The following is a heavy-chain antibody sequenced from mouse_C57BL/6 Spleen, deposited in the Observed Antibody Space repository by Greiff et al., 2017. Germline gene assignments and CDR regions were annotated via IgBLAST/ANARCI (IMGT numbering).Heavy chain of an antibody. CDR2: INYDGSST. Sequence: EVQVVESEGGLVQPGSSMKLSCTASGFTFSDYYMAWVRQVPEKGLEWVANINYDGSSTYYLDSLKSRFIISRDNAKNILYLQMSSLKSEDTAADYCARERVRLAMDYWGQGTSVTVSS. J-gene: IGHJ4*01. V-gene: IGHV5-16*01. CDR3: ARERVRLAMDY. D-gene: IGHD2-14*01. CDR1: GFTFSDYY.